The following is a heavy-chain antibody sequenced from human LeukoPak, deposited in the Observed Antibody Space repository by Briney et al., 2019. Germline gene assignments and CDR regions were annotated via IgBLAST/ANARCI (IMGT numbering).Heavy chain of an antibody. CDR2: INTNTGNP. V-gene: IGHV7-4-1*02. CDR3: AGSLGYCTSNACYLKY. D-gene: IGHD2-2*01. CDR1: GYTFTSYA. Sequence: ASVKVSCKASGYTFTSYAMNWVRQAPGQGLEWMGWINTNTGNPTYAQGFTGRIVFSLDTSVSTAYLQISSLKAEDTAVYYCAGSLGYCTSNACYLKYWGQGTLVTVSS. J-gene: IGHJ4*02.